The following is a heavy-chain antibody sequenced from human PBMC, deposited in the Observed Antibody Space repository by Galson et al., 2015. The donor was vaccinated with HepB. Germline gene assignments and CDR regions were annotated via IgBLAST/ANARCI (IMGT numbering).Heavy chain of an antibody. CDR2: INTSTGKP. J-gene: IGHJ4*02. D-gene: IGHD2/OR15-2a*01. CDR1: GYPFTSYA. V-gene: IGHV7-4-1*02. CDR3: ARTFYCDY. Sequence: SVKVSCKASGYPFTSYAINWVRQAPGQSLEWMGWINTSTGKPTYAQGFTGRFVFSLDTSVNTAFLQINSLKAEDTAVYFCARTFYCDYWGQGALVTVSS.